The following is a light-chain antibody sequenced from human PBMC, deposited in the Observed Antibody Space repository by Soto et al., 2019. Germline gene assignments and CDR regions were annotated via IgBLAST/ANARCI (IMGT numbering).Light chain of an antibody. CDR2: YDG. Sequence: SYELTQPPSVSVAPGKTARITCGGTDIATKSVHWYLQKPGQAPVLVIYYDGDRPSGVPERFSGSNSENTATLTISSVEAGDEADYYCKVWDSASDHVVFGGGTKLTVL. CDR3: KVWDSASDHVV. J-gene: IGLJ2*01. CDR1: DIATKS. V-gene: IGLV3-21*04.